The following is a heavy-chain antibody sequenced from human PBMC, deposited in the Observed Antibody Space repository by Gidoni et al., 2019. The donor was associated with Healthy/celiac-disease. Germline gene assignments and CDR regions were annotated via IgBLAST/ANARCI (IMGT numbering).Heavy chain of an antibody. CDR3: ARGRIDRGNSLWKSFDP. CDR2: INHSGST. J-gene: IGHJ5*02. V-gene: IGHV4-34*01. CDR1: GGSFSGYY. Sequence: QVQLQQWGAGLLKPSVTLSLTCAVYGGSFSGYYWSWIRQPPGKGLEWIGEINHSGSTNYNPSLKSRVTISVDTSKNQFSLKLSSVTAADTAVYYCARGRIDRGNSLWKSFDPWGQGTLVTVSS. D-gene: IGHD1-1*01.